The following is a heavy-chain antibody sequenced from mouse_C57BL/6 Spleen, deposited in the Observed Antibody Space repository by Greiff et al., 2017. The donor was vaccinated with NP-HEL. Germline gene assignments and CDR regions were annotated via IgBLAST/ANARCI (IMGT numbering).Heavy chain of an antibody. CDR1: GFSLTSYG. D-gene: IGHD2-3*01. Sequence: QVHVKQSGPGLVQPSQSLSITCTVSGFSLTSYGVHWVRQSPGKGLEWLGVIWSGGSTAYNAAFISRLSISKDNSTSHVFFKMNRLQADDTAIYYCARPSDGTVGYDAMDYWGQGTSVTVSS. CDR3: ARPSDGTVGYDAMDY. CDR2: IWSGGST. J-gene: IGHJ4*01. V-gene: IGHV2-2*01.